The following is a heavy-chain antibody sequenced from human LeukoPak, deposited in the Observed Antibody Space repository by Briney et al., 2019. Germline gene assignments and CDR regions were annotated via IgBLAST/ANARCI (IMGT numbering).Heavy chain of an antibody. CDR2: INPNSCGT. D-gene: IGHD5-12*01. CDR3: AAEWLRFGFDP. CDR1: GYTFTGYY. V-gene: IGHV1-2*02. J-gene: IGHJ5*02. Sequence: ASVKVSCKASGYTFTGYYMHWVRQAAGQGLEWMGWINPNSCGTNYAQKFQGRVTMTRDTSISTAYMELSRLRSDDTAVYYCAAEWLRFGFDPWGQGTLVTVSS.